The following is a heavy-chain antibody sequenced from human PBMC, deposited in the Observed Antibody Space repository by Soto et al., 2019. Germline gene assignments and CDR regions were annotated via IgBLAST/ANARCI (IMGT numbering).Heavy chain of an antibody. CDR3: ARGWGRIFDY. Sequence: SETLSLTCAVYGGSFSGCYWSWIRQPPGKGLEWIGEINHSGSTNYSPSLKSRVTISVDTSKNQFSLKLSSVTAADTAVYYCARGWGRIFDYWGQGTLGTVSS. CDR1: GGSFSGCY. CDR2: INHSGST. D-gene: IGHD7-27*01. J-gene: IGHJ4*02. V-gene: IGHV4-34*01.